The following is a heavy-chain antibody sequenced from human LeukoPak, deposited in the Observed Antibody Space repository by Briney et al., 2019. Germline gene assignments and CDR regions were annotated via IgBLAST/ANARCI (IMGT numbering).Heavy chain of an antibody. J-gene: IGHJ3*02. V-gene: IGHV4-59*01. CDR1: GGSISSYY. D-gene: IGHD3-10*01. CDR3: ARVQGYYGSGSYLDAFDI. Sequence: SKTLSLTCTVSGGSISSYYWSWIRQPPGKGLEWIGYIYYSGSTNYNPSLKSRVTISVDTSKNQFSLKLSSVTAADTAVYYCARVQGYYGSGSYLDAFDIWGQGTMVTVSS. CDR2: IYYSGST.